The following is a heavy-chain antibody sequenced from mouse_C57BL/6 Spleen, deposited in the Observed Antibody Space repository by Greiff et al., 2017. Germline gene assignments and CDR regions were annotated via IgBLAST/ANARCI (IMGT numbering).Heavy chain of an antibody. V-gene: IGHV1-66*01. CDR1: GYSFTSYY. J-gene: IGHJ1*03. D-gene: IGHD1-2*01. CDR3: AGTTADWYFDV. Sequence: QVQLKQSGPELVKPGASVKISCKASGYSFTSYYIHWVKQRPGQGLEWIGWIYPGSGNTKYNEKFKGTATLTADTSSSTAYMQLSSLTSEDSAVYYCAGTTADWYFDVWGTGTTVTVSS. CDR2: IYPGSGNT.